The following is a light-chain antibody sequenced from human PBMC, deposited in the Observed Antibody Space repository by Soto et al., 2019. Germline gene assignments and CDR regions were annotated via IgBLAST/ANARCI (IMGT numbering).Light chain of an antibody. V-gene: IGKV3-15*01. CDR3: QQYNNWPAWT. CDR2: GAS. CDR1: QSVSSN. J-gene: IGKJ1*01. Sequence: EIVMTQSPATLSVSPGERATLSCRASQSVSSNLAWYQQKPGQAPRLLIYGASTRATGIPARFSGSGSGTVFPLTFSRLRSQDFAVSNLQQYNNWPAWTFGQGTKVEIK.